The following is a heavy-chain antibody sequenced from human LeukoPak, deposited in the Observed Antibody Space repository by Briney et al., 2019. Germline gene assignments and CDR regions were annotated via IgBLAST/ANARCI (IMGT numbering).Heavy chain of an antibody. J-gene: IGHJ4*02. D-gene: IGHD4-23*01. CDR3: AKLYGSNADFDF. Sequence: GGSLRLSCAASGFTFSVAAMTWVRQAPGKGLEWVSTISGSGDSTYYADSVKGRFTISRDNSKNTLFLQMNSLRAEDTAVYYCAKLYGSNADFDFWGQGTLVTVSS. CDR1: GFTFSVAA. CDR2: ISGSGDST. V-gene: IGHV3-23*01.